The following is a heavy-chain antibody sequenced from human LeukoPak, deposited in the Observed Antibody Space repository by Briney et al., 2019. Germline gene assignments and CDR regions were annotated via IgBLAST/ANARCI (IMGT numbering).Heavy chain of an antibody. Sequence: GGSLRLSCAASGFTFSSYWMHWVRQAPGKGLVWVSRINSDGSSTSYADSVKGRFTISRDNAKNTLYLQMNSLRAEDTAVYYCARVYHSYDFWSGYYTTLYYFDYWGQGTLVTVSS. CDR1: GFTFSSYW. V-gene: IGHV3-74*01. CDR2: INSDGSST. D-gene: IGHD3-3*01. CDR3: ARVYHSYDFWSGYYTTLYYFDY. J-gene: IGHJ4*02.